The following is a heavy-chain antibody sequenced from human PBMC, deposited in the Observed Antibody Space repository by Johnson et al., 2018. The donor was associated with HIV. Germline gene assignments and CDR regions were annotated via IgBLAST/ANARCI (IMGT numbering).Heavy chain of an antibody. V-gene: IGHV3-23*04. Sequence: EQLVESGGGVVQPGRSLRLSCVASGFTFSNFAMHWVRQVPGEGLEWVSAISGSGGSAYYADSVKGRFTIPRDNSKHTLYLQMNSLRAEDTAVYYCAKEREYLYYDFWSGYYSSEAFDIWGQGTMVTVSS. CDR2: ISGSGGSA. D-gene: IGHD3-3*01. J-gene: IGHJ3*02. CDR1: GFTFSNFA. CDR3: AKEREYLYYDFWSGYYSSEAFDI.